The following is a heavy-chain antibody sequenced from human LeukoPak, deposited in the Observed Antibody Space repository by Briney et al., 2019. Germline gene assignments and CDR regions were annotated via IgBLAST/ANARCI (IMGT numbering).Heavy chain of an antibody. CDR2: IYYSGSA. D-gene: IGHD4-23*01. Sequence: SETLSLTCTVSGGSISSYYWSWIRQPPGKGLEWIGYIYYSGSANYNPSLKSRVTISVDTSKNQFSLKLSSVTAADTAVYYCARFEDSGNSYYFDYWGQGTLVTVSS. CDR3: ARFEDSGNSYYFDY. V-gene: IGHV4-59*08. J-gene: IGHJ4*02. CDR1: GGSISSYY.